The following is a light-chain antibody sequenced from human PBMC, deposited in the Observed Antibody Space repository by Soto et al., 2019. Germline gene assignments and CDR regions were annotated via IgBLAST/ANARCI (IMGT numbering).Light chain of an antibody. V-gene: IGLV1-44*01. J-gene: IGLJ3*02. Sequence: QAVVTQPPSASGTPGQRVTISCSGSSSNIGSNNVNWYQQLPGTAPKLLIYSNNQRPSGVPDRFSGSKSGTSASLAISGLQSEDEADYYYAAWDDSLSGGVFGGGTKLTVL. CDR1: SSNIGSNN. CDR3: AAWDDSLSGGV. CDR2: SNN.